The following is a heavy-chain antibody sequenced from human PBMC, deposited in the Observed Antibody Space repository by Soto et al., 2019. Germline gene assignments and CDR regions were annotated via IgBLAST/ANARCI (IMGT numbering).Heavy chain of an antibody. CDR2: VYYSGRT. Sequence: PWETLSLTCTVSGDSISSDSYYWGWIRQPPGKGLECIGSVYYSGRTYYNPSLESRVTISVDTSKSQFSLNLRSVTAADTAVYHCARQSSGYTYGGGFDYWGQGTLVTVSS. CDR3: ARQSSGYTYGGGFDY. CDR1: GDSISSDSYY. D-gene: IGHD5-18*01. V-gene: IGHV4-39*01. J-gene: IGHJ4*02.